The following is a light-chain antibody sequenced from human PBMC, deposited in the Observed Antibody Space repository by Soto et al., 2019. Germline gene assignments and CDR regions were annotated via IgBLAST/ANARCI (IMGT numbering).Light chain of an antibody. CDR1: QSVSSY. CDR2: DAS. CDR3: QQLGT. V-gene: IGKV3-11*01. Sequence: EIVMTQSPATLSVSPGERATLSCRSSQSVSSYLAWYQQKPGQAPRLLIYDASNRAPGIPARFSGSGSGTDFTLTISSLEPEDFAVYYCQQLGTFGGGTKVDIK. J-gene: IGKJ4*01.